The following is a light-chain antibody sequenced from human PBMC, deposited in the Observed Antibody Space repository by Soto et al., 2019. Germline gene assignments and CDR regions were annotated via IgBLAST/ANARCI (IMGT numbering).Light chain of an antibody. J-gene: IGKJ5*01. CDR2: GAS. Sequence: ETMMTQSPDTLSVSLGERATLSCRASQSLRSSLAWYQQKPGQTPRLLIYGASTRATGIPARFSGSGSGTEFTLTISSLQSEDFAVYYCQHYNDWPQITFGQGTRLEI. CDR3: QHYNDWPQIT. CDR1: QSLRSS. V-gene: IGKV3-15*01.